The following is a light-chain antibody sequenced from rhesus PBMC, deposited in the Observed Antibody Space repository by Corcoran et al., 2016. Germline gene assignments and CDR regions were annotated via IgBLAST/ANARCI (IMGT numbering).Light chain of an antibody. CDR3: QQGYGTPFT. J-gene: IGKJ3*01. Sequence: DIQMTQSPSSLSASIGDRVTITCRASENVNNYLNWYQQKPGKAPKFLIFKASTLQRGVPSRLSGSGSGSDYSFTISSLQPEDVATYYCQQGYGTPFTFGPGTKLDIK. V-gene: IGKV1-74*01. CDR2: KAS. CDR1: ENVNNY.